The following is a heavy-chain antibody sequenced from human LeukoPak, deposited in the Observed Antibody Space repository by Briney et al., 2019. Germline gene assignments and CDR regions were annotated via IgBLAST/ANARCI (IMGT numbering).Heavy chain of an antibody. Sequence: GGSLRLSCAASGFTFSSYWMHWVRQAPGKGLVWVSRINTDGSSTSYADSVKGRFTISRDNAKNTLYLQMNSLRAEDTAVYYCARDADSYGYAANYFDYWGQGTLVTVSS. V-gene: IGHV3-74*01. J-gene: IGHJ4*02. CDR1: GFTFSSYW. D-gene: IGHD5-18*01. CDR2: INTDGSST. CDR3: ARDADSYGYAANYFDY.